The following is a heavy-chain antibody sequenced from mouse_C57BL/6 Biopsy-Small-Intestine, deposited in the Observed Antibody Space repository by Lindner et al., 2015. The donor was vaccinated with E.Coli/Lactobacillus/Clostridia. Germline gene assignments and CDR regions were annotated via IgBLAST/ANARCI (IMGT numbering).Heavy chain of an antibody. V-gene: IGHV3-8*01. CDR1: GYSITSDY. CDR3: ARSNTQIYYYGSYWYFDV. CDR2: ISYSGST. D-gene: IGHD1-1*01. J-gene: IGHJ1*03. Sequence: VQLQESGPGLAKPSQTLSLTCSVTGYSITSDYWNWIRKFPGNKLEYMGFISYSGSTYYNPSLKSRISITRDTSKNQYYSQLNSVTTEDTATYYCARSNTQIYYYGSYWYFDVWGTGTTVTVSS.